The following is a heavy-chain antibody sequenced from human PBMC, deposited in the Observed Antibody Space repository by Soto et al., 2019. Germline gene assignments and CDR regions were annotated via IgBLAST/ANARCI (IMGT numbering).Heavy chain of an antibody. J-gene: IGHJ6*02. D-gene: IGHD5-18*01. Sequence: QVQLVQSGAEVKKPGSSVKVSCKASGGTFSSYAISWVRQAPGQGLEWMGGIIPIFGTANYAQKFQGRVTITADESTSTAYMELSSLRSEDTAVYYCARPYSEDTAIYYYYYGMDVWGQGTKVTVSS. CDR3: ARPYSEDTAIYYYYYGMDV. CDR2: IIPIFGTA. V-gene: IGHV1-69*12. CDR1: GGTFSSYA.